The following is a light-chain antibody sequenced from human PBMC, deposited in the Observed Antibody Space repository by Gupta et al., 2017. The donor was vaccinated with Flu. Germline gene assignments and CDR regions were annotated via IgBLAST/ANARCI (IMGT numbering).Light chain of an antibody. J-gene: IGKJ1*01. CDR1: DGRVYSEGNRL. V-gene: IGKV2-30*01. CDR2: RAS. Sequence: DTRGQPASGCYRTRDGRVYSEGNRLIKMWQQKPGKAPKRLIFRASRRESGVPERFSGSGSGTDFTLKISRLQPEDVGVYYCKQGENSPWAFGQGTKVEIK. CDR3: KQGENSPWA.